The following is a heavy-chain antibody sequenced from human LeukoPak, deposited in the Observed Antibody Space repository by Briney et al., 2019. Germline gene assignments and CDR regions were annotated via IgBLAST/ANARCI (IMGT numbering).Heavy chain of an antibody. CDR3: ATWPGAWYGEDT. V-gene: IGHV3-53*01. J-gene: IGHJ5*02. CDR2: IYGGGST. Sequence: QPGGSLRLSCAASGFTVSSNYMGWVRQAPGKGLECVSVIYGGGSTCYAESVRGRFTVSRDTSKNTVYLQMYSLRAEDTAVYYCATWPGAWYGEDTWGQGTLVTVSS. D-gene: IGHD3-10*01. CDR1: GFTVSSNY.